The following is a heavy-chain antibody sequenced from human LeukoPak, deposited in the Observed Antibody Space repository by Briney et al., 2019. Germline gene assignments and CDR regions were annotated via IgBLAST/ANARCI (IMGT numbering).Heavy chain of an antibody. CDR2: INHSGSS. J-gene: IGHJ4*02. CDR1: GGSFSDYY. CDR3: ASCVDPQGFDY. V-gene: IGHV4-34*01. Sequence: SETLSLTCAVNGGSFSDYYWSWIRQPPGKGLEWIGEINHSGSSNYNPSLKSRVTIPVDTSKNQFSLKLNSVTAADTAVYYCASCVDPQGFDYWGQGTLVTVSS.